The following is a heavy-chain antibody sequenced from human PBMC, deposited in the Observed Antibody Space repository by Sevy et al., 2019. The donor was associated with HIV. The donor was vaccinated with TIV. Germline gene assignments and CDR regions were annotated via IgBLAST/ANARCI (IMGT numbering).Heavy chain of an antibody. Sequence: GGSLRLSCVVSGFHFRSYAMSWVRQAPGKGLEWVSGISGSGSDTYYADSLKGRFIISRDNSKNTLSLQMNSLRVEDTALYYCARDYFGSGTRNYFDYWGQGTLVTVSS. D-gene: IGHD3-10*01. CDR3: ARDYFGSGTRNYFDY. CDR2: ISGSGSDT. J-gene: IGHJ4*02. V-gene: IGHV3-23*01. CDR1: GFHFRSYA.